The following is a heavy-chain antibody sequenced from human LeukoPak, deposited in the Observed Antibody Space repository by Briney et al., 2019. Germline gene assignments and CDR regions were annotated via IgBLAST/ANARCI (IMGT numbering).Heavy chain of an antibody. V-gene: IGHV3-30*02. CDR1: AFTFSRYG. J-gene: IGHJ5*02. D-gene: IGHD3-10*01. Sequence: PGGSLRLSCAASAFTFSRYGMHWVRQAPGKGLEWVALIRSDGNNKYYADSVKGRFTIPRDNSKNTLSLQMNSLRTEDTAVYYCAKDRYGSGSDPPWGQGTLVTVSS. CDR2: IRSDGNNK. CDR3: AKDRYGSGSDPP.